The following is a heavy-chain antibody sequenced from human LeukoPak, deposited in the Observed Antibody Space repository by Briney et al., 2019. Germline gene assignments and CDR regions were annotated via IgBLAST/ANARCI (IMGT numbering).Heavy chain of an antibody. Sequence: GASVKVSCKASGYTFTGYYMHWVRQAPGQGLEWMGWVNPNSGGTSYAQKFQGRVTMTRDTSISTAYMEVSRLRSDDTAVYYCARGGSGGSYPFDYWGQGTLVTVSS. D-gene: IGHD1-26*01. CDR2: VNPNSGGT. CDR3: ARGGSGGSYPFDY. CDR1: GYTFTGYY. V-gene: IGHV1-2*02. J-gene: IGHJ4*02.